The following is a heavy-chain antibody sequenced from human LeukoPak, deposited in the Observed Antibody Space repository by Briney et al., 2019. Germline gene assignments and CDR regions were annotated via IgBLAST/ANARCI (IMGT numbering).Heavy chain of an antibody. CDR1: GFTFSIYW. Sequence: PGGSLRLSCAASGFTFSIYWMHWVRQAPGKGLVWVSRINTDGSSTTYADSVKGRFTISRDNAKNTLYLQMNSLRAEDTAVYYCARDGGSQIWFGELLGNVGDYWGQGTLVTVSS. V-gene: IGHV3-74*01. D-gene: IGHD3-10*01. J-gene: IGHJ4*02. CDR3: ARDGGSQIWFGELLGNVGDY. CDR2: INTDGSST.